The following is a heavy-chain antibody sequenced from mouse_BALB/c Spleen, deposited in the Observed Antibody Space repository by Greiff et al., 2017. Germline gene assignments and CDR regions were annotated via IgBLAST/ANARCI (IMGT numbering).Heavy chain of an antibody. Sequence: DVMLVESGGGLVQPGGSMKLSCVASGFTFSNYWMNWVRQSPEKGLEWVAEIRLKSNNYATHYAESVKGRFTISRDDSKSSVYLQMNNLRAEDTGIYSCTRHGNYHYAMDYWGQGTSVTVSS. D-gene: IGHD2-1*01. J-gene: IGHJ4*01. V-gene: IGHV6-6*02. CDR1: GFTFSNYW. CDR3: TRHGNYHYAMDY. CDR2: IRLKSNNYAT.